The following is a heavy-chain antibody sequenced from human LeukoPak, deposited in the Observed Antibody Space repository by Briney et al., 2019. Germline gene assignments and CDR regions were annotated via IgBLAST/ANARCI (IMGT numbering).Heavy chain of an antibody. V-gene: IGHV4-30-4*08. D-gene: IGHD3-10*01. Sequence: SETLSLTCTVSGGSISSGDYYWSWIRQPPGKGLEWIGYIYYSGSTYYNPSLKSRVTISVDTSKNQFSLKLSSVTAADTAVYYCARHVAMVRAWWSGAFDIWGQGTMVSVSS. CDR2: IYYSGST. J-gene: IGHJ3*02. CDR1: GGSISSGDYY. CDR3: ARHVAMVRAWWSGAFDI.